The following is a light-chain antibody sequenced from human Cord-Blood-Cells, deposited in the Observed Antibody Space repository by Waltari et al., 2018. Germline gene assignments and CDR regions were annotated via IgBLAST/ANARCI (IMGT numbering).Light chain of an antibody. CDR1: SSDVGGYKH. CDR3: SSYTSSSTLV. V-gene: IGLV2-14*01. J-gene: IGLJ2*01. CDR2: DVS. Sequence: QSALTQPASVSGSPGQSITISCTGTSSDVGGYKHVSWYQQHPGKAPKLMIYDVSNRPSGVSNRFSSSKSGNTASLTISGLQAEDEADYYCSSYTSSSTLVFGGGTKLTVL.